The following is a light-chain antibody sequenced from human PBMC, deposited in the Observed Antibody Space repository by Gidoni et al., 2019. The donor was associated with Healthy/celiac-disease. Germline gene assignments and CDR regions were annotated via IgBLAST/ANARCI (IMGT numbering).Light chain of an antibody. J-gene: IGKJ1*01. V-gene: IGKV1-NL1*01. CDR2: AAS. CDR1: QGIRNS. CDR3: QQYYSTPVT. Sequence: DIQMTQSPSSLSASVGDRVTITCRASQGIRNSLTWYQQKPGKAPKLLLYAASRLESGVTSRYSGSGSGTYYTLTISSLQPEDFATYYCQQYYSTPVTFXXXTKVEIK.